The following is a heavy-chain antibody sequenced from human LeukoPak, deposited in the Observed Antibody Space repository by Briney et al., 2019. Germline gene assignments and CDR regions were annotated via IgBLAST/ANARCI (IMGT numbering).Heavy chain of an antibody. CDR1: GYSISSGYY. CDR2: TYYSGST. V-gene: IGHV4-61*01. J-gene: IGHJ3*02. Sequence: SETLSLTCAVSGYSISSGYYWSWIRQPPGEGLEWIGYTYYSGSTNYNPSLKSRITISVDTSKNQFSLKLRSVTAADTAVYYCAREATLSYYDILTGLCAFHIWGQGTMVTVSS. CDR3: AREATLSYYDILTGLCAFHI. D-gene: IGHD3-9*01.